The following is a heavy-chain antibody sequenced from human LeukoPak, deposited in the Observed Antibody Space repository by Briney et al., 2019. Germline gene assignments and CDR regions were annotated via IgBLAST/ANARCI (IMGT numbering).Heavy chain of an antibody. CDR2: IYHSGSP. CDR3: ARDASGYGYYFDY. D-gene: IGHD5-12*01. J-gene: IGHJ4*02. Sequence: SETLSLTCAVSGGSISSNNWWGWVRQPPGKGLAWIGEIYHSGSPNYNPSLKSRVTISVDTSKNQFSLKLSSVTAADTAVYYCARDASGYGYYFDYWGQGTLVTVSS. CDR1: GGSISSNNW. V-gene: IGHV4-4*02.